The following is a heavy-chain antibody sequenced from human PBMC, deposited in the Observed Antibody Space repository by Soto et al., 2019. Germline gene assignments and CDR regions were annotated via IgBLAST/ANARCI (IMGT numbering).Heavy chain of an antibody. V-gene: IGHV3-23*01. CDR3: AKLPRFYFPGDYGYFDY. CDR2: ISGSGGST. Sequence: PGGSLRLSCAASGFTFSSYAMSWVRQAPGKGLEWVSAISGSGGSTYYADSVKGRFTISRDNSKNTLYLQMNSLRAEDTAVYYCAKLPRFYFPGDYGYFDYWGQGTLVTVSS. J-gene: IGHJ4*02. CDR1: GFTFSSYA. D-gene: IGHD4-17*01.